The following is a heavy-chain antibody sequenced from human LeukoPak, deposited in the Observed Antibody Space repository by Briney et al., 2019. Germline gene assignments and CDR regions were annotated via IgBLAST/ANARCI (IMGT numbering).Heavy chain of an antibody. CDR1: GGTFSSYA. V-gene: IGHV1-69*13. CDR2: IIPIFGTA. J-gene: IGHJ4*02. D-gene: IGHD4-17*01. Sequence: GASVKVSCKASGGTFSSYAISWVRQAPGQGLEWMGGIIPIFGTANYAQKFQGRVTITADESTSTAYMELSSLRSEDTAVYYCARRNPDYGDIDYWGQGTLVTVSS. CDR3: ARRNPDYGDIDY.